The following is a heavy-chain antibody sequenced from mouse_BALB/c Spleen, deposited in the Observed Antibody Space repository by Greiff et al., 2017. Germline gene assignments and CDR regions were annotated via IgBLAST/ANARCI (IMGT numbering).Heavy chain of an antibody. V-gene: IGHV5-17*02. CDR3: ARIRDYAMDY. J-gene: IGHJ4*01. CDR2: ISSGSSTI. CDR1: GFTFSSFG. Sequence: DVQLQESGGGLVQPGGSRKLSCAASGFTFSSFGMHWVRQAPEKGLEWVAYISSGSSTIYYADTVKGRFTISRDNPKNTLFLQMTSLRSEDTAMYYCARIRDYAMDYWGQGTSVTVSS.